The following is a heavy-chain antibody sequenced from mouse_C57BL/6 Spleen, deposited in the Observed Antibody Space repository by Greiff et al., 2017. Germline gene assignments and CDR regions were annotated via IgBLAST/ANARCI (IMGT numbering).Heavy chain of an antibody. CDR3: ARYDYDGGYFDY. CDR2: IDPEDGET. J-gene: IGHJ2*01. D-gene: IGHD2-4*01. Sequence: VQLQQSGAELVKPGASVKLSCTASGFNIKDYYMHWVKQRTEQGLEWIGRIDPEDGETKYAPKFPGKATITADTSSNTAYLQLSSLTSEDTAVYYCARYDYDGGYFDYWGQGTTLTVSS. CDR1: GFNIKDYY. V-gene: IGHV14-2*01.